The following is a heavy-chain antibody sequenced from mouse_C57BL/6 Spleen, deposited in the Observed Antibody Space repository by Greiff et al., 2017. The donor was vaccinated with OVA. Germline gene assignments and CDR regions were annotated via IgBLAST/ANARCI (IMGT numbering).Heavy chain of an antibody. V-gene: IGHV1-80*01. CDR2: IYPGDGDT. Sequence: VQVVESGAELVKPGASVKISCKASGYAFSSYWMNWVKQRPGKGLEWIGQIYPGDGDTNYNGKFKGKATLTADKSSSTAYMQLSSLTSEDSAVYFCAPFITTVVATGAMDYWGQGTSVTVSS. CDR3: APFITTVVATGAMDY. D-gene: IGHD1-1*01. J-gene: IGHJ4*01. CDR1: GYAFSSYW.